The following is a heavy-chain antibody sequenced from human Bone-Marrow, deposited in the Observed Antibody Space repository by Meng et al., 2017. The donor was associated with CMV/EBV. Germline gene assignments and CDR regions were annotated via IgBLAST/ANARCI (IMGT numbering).Heavy chain of an antibody. CDR1: GGSVSSGSYY. V-gene: IGHV4-61*01. D-gene: IGHD3-10*01. J-gene: IGHJ3*02. CDR2: IYYSGST. Sequence: SETLSLTCTVSGGSVSSGSYYWSWIRQPPGKGLEWIGYIYYSGSTNYNPSLKSRVTISVDTSKNQFSLKLSSVTAADTAVYYCARGRGSGSYYDAFDIWGQGTMVTVSS. CDR3: ARGRGSGSYYDAFDI.